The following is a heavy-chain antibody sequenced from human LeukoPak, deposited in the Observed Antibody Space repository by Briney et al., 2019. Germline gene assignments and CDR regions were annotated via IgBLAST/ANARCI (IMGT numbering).Heavy chain of an antibody. Sequence: GGSLRLSCAASGFSFSRYWMSWVRQAPGKGLEWVANIKQDGSEEYYVDSVKGRFTISRDNAKNSLYLQMNSLRAEDTAVYYCARTPTMVRGLYPEGGMDVWGQGTTVTVSS. CDR2: IKQDGSEE. D-gene: IGHD3-10*01. CDR3: ARTPTMVRGLYPEGGMDV. CDR1: GFSFSRYW. J-gene: IGHJ6*02. V-gene: IGHV3-7*03.